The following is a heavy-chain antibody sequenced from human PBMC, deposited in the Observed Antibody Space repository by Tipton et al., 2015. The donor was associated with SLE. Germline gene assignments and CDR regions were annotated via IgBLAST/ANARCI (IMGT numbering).Heavy chain of an antibody. J-gene: IGHJ5*02. Sequence: TLSLTCTVSGGSIKSYYWSWTRQPAGKGLEWIGHIHTSGSTKYNPSLKRRVTISVDTSKNQVSLRLSSVTAADTAVYYCARWFVDYCSVDSCPNWFDPWGQGTLVTVFS. D-gene: IGHD2-15*01. CDR1: GGSIKSYY. V-gene: IGHV4-4*07. CDR3: ARWFVDYCSVDSCPNWFDP. CDR2: IHTSGST.